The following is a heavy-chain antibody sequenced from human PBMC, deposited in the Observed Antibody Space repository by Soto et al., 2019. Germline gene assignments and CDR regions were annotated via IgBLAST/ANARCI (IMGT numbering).Heavy chain of an antibody. D-gene: IGHD5-12*01. CDR1: EFNFGVYW. V-gene: IGHV3-74*01. Sequence: GGSLRLSCAASEFNFGVYWVHWVRQAPGKGLVWVAHVNSDGSKTIYADSVKGRFTISRDNAKSTLYLQMNSLRAEDTAVYFCARDRGRPDSFDLWGQGTMVTVSS. CDR2: VNSDGSKT. J-gene: IGHJ3*01. CDR3: ARDRGRPDSFDL.